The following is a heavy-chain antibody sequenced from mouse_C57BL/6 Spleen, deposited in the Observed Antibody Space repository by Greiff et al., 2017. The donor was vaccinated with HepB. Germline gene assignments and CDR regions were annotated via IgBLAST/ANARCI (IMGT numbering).Heavy chain of an antibody. J-gene: IGHJ2*01. CDR3: ARREGSTIVTFDY. CDR2: IYPRSGNT. Sequence: VQLQESGAELARPVASVKLSCKASGYTFTSYGISWVKQRTGQGLEWIGEIYPRSGNTYYNEKFKGKATLTADKSSSTAYMELRSLTSEDSAVYFCARREGSTIVTFDYWGQGTTLTVSS. D-gene: IGHD2-5*01. V-gene: IGHV1-81*01. CDR1: GYTFTSYG.